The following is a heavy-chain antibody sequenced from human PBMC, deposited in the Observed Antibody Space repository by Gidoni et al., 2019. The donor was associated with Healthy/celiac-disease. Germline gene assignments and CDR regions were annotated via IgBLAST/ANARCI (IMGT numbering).Heavy chain of an antibody. CDR3: TTTDYDFWSGYYGYFDY. D-gene: IGHD3-3*01. V-gene: IGHV3-73*02. CDR1: GLTFSGSA. J-gene: IGHJ4*02. Sequence: EVQLVESGAGLVQPGGSLKLSWAAPGLTFSGSAMHWVRRASGKGLEWVGRIRSKANSYATAYAASVKGRFTISIDDSKNTAYLQMNSLKTEDTAVYYCTTTDYDFWSGYYGYFDYWGQGTLVTVSS. CDR2: IRSKANSYAT.